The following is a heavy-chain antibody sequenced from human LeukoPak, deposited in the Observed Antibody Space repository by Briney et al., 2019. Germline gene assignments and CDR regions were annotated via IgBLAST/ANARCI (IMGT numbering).Heavy chain of an antibody. CDR1: GGSISGYY. V-gene: IGHV4-59*08. J-gene: IGHJ5*02. Sequence: PSETLSLICTVSGGSISGYYWSWIRQPPGKALEWIAYIDYSGDTNSNPSLKSRVTISVDTSKNQFSLRLNSVTAADTAFYYCARHPPGLRYFDPWGQGTLVTVSS. CDR3: ARHPPGLRYFDP. CDR2: IDYSGDT. D-gene: IGHD3-9*01.